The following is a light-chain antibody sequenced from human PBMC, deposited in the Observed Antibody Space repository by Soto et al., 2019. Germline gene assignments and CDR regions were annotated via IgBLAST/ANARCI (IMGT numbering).Light chain of an antibody. Sequence: DVQMTQSPSSLSAFVGDRVTITCRASQGIAPYLAWFQQKPGKVPKLLIHATSTLQSGVPSRFSGSGSGTDFTLTINSLQPEDVGTYYCQKYNSAPRTFGGGTKVEIK. J-gene: IGKJ4*01. V-gene: IGKV1-27*01. CDR2: ATS. CDR3: QKYNSAPRT. CDR1: QGIAPY.